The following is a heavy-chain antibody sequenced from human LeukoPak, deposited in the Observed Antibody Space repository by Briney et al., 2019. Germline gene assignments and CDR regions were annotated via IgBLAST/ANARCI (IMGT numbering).Heavy chain of an antibody. Sequence: GGSLRLSCAASGFTFSDYGMYWVRQAPGKGLEWVALIWYDGGKKYYTDSVRGRFTISRDNSKNTLYLRMDSLRAEDTAVYYCVRYCNGGSCYRAAFDVWGPGTMVTVSS. CDR3: VRYCNGGSCYRAAFDV. J-gene: IGHJ3*01. CDR2: IWYDGGKK. CDR1: GFTFSDYG. D-gene: IGHD2-15*01. V-gene: IGHV3-33*01.